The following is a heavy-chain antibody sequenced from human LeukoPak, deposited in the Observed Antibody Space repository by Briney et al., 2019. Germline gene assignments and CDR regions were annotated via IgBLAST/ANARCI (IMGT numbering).Heavy chain of an antibody. Sequence: PSETLSLTCAVYGGSFSGYYWSWIRQPPGKGLEWIGEINHSGSTNYNPSLKSRVTISVDTSKNQFSLKLSSVTAADTAVYYCARSQLTRDKIRYGMDVWGQGTTVTVSS. V-gene: IGHV4-34*01. CDR2: INHSGST. D-gene: IGHD2-2*01. CDR3: ARSQLTRDKIRYGMDV. J-gene: IGHJ6*02. CDR1: GGSFSGYY.